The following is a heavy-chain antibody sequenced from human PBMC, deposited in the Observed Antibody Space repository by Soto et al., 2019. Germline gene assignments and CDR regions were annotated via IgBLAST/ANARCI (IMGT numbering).Heavy chain of an antibody. CDR3: AKDAKTTSGWFLDS. D-gene: IGHD6-19*01. Sequence: HPGGSLILSCAASGFTFSSYAMTWVRQAPGKGLEWVSAITGSGVSTYHADSVKGRFTISRDNSANTLYLQMNGLSAEDTAVYYCAKDAKTTSGWFLDSWGPGNLVTVSS. CDR1: GFTFSSYA. J-gene: IGHJ4*02. CDR2: ITGSGVST. V-gene: IGHV3-23*01.